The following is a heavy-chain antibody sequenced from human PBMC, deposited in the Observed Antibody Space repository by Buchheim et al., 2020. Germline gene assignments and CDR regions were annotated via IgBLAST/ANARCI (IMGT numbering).Heavy chain of an antibody. CDR3: ARGFYVWGSYLLPSIFDY. Sequence: EVQLVQPGAEVKKPGESLKISCKGSGYSFTSYWIGWVRQMPGKGLEWMGIIYPGDSDTRYSPSFQGQVTISAAKSISTAYLQWSSLKASDTAMYYCARGFYVWGSYLLPSIFDYWGQGTL. D-gene: IGHD3-16*02. CDR1: GYSFTSYW. J-gene: IGHJ4*02. V-gene: IGHV5-51*01. CDR2: IYPGDSDT.